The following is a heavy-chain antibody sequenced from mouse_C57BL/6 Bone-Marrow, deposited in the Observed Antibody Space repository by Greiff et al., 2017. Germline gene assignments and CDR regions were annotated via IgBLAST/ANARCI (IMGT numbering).Heavy chain of an antibody. J-gene: IGHJ2*01. Sequence: QVQLQQPGAELVKPGASVKFSCKASGYTFTSYWMHWVKQRPGQGLEWIGMIHPSSGSTNYNEKFKSKATLTVDKSSSTAYMQLSNLTSEDSTVYYCARWGSTRRATRYDCDYWGRGNTLTVSS. V-gene: IGHV1-64*01. CDR1: GYTFTSYW. CDR2: IHPSSGST. CDR3: ARWGSTRRATRYDCDY. D-gene: IGHD2-14*01.